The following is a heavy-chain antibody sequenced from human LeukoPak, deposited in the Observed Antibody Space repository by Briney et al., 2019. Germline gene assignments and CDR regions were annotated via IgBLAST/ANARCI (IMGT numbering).Heavy chain of an antibody. Sequence: PGGSLRLSCAASGFTFDDYGMSWVRQAPGKGLEWVSGINWNGGSTVYADSVKGRSTISRDNAKNSLYLQMNSLRAEDTALYYCARGPYYYYDSSGYNPYYFDYWGQGTLVTVSS. CDR3: ARGPYYYYDSSGYNPYYFDY. CDR1: GFTFDDYG. V-gene: IGHV3-20*04. D-gene: IGHD3-22*01. J-gene: IGHJ4*02. CDR2: INWNGGST.